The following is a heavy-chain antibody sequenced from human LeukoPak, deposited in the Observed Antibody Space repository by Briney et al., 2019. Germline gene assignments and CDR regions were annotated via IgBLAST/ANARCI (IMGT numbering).Heavy chain of an antibody. J-gene: IGHJ3*02. CDR1: GFTFSGDW. CDR3: GRHRIAVAGRGGFDI. V-gene: IGHV3-74*01. D-gene: IGHD6-19*01. CDR2: INSDGTT. Sequence: GGSLRLSCAATGFTFSGDWMHWVRQALGKGLVWVSRINSDGTTTYADSVKGRFTVSRDNTKNTLYLQMNSLRAEDTAVYYCGRHRIAVAGRGGFDIWGQGTTVTVSS.